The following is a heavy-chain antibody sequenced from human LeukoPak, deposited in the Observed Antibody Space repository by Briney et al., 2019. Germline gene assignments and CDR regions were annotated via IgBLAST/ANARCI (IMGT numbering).Heavy chain of an antibody. CDR2: ISGSGGST. V-gene: IGHV3-23*01. D-gene: IGHD2-2*01. CDR3: AKDRIVVVPAAKFDY. Sequence: GGSLRLSCAASGFTFSSYAMSWVRQAPGKGLEWVSAISGSGGSTYYADSVKGRFTISRDNSKNTLYLQMDSLRAEDTAVYYCAKDRIVVVPAAKFDYWGQGTLVTVSS. CDR1: GFTFSSYA. J-gene: IGHJ4*02.